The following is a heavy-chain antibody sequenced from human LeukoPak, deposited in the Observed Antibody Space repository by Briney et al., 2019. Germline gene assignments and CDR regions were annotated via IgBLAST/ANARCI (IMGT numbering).Heavy chain of an antibody. V-gene: IGHV1-8*01. Sequence: GASVKVSCKASGYTFTSYDINWVRQAPGQGPEWMGWMNPSSGNTGYAQRFQGRVIMTRDTSINTAYLELSSLRSEDTAVYYCASHTYYYSSGSFAYWGQGTLVTVSS. CDR2: MNPSSGNT. J-gene: IGHJ4*02. D-gene: IGHD3-10*01. CDR1: GYTFTSYD. CDR3: ASHTYYYSSGSFAY.